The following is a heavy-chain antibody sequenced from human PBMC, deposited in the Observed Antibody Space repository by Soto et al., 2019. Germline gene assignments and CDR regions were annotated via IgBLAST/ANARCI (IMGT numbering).Heavy chain of an antibody. CDR2: ISDDGDKR. V-gene: IGHV3-30*18. D-gene: IGHD1-26*01. J-gene: IGHJ4*02. CDR1: GFTFSNYG. Sequence: SLILSCVGSGFTFSNYGMHLVRQPPGKGLEWVALISDDGDKRYYADSVRGRLIISRDNSKDTLYLQMNSLGPDDTAVYFCAKARVRIVGANSFDYWGQGTPVTVSS. CDR3: AKARVRIVGANSFDY.